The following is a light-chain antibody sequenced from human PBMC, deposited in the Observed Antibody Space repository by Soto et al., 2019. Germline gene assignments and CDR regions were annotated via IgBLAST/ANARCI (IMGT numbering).Light chain of an antibody. J-gene: IGKJ1*01. CDR3: QQYNRYWT. CDR1: QSISSW. CDR2: KAS. V-gene: IGKV1-5*03. Sequence: DIQMTQSPSTLSASVGDRVTITCRASQSISSWLAWYQQKPGKAPKLLIYKASSLESWVPSRFSGSGSGTEFTLTISSLQTDDFATYYCQQYNRYWTFGQGTKVEIK.